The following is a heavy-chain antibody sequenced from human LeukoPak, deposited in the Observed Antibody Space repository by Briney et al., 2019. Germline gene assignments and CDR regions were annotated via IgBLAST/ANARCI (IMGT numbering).Heavy chain of an antibody. D-gene: IGHD3-3*01. CDR2: IYTSGST. V-gene: IGHV4-4*07. Sequence: SGTLSLTCTVSGGSISSYYWSWIRQPAGKGLEWIGRIYTSGSTNYNPSLKSRVTMSVDTSKNQFSLKLSSVTAADTAVYYCARDEEWRRSINYFDYWGQGTLVTVSS. CDR3: ARDEEWRRSINYFDY. J-gene: IGHJ4*02. CDR1: GGSISSYY.